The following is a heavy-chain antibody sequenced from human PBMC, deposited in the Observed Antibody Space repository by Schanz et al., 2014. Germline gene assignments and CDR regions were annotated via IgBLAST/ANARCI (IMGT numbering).Heavy chain of an antibody. CDR1: GGTFSSDT. D-gene: IGHD6-13*01. V-gene: IGHV1-69*02. J-gene: IGHJ4*02. CDR3: ASSGAGYSSSWDFDY. CDR2: IVPIAGIT. Sequence: QVHLVHSGAEVKKPGSSVKVSCKASGGTFSSDTFSWVRQAPGQGLEWMGRIVPIAGITNYAQRFQGRVTITADKSSDTAYMDVSSLRSEDTAVYYCASSGAGYSSSWDFDYWGQGTLVTVSS.